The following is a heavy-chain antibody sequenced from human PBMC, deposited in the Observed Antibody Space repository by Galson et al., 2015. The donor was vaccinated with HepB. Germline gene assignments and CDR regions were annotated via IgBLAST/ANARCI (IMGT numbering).Heavy chain of an antibody. V-gene: IGHV3-15*01. CDR2: IKSKTDGGTT. J-gene: IGHJ6*02. CDR1: GFTFSNAW. Sequence: SLRLSCAASGFTFSNAWMSWVRQAPGKGLEWVGRIKSKTDGGTTDYAAPVKGRFTISRDDSKNTLYLQINSLKTEDTAVYYCTTDYGRYFDWYEYGMDVWGQGTTVTVSS. D-gene: IGHD3-9*01. CDR3: TTDYGRYFDWYEYGMDV.